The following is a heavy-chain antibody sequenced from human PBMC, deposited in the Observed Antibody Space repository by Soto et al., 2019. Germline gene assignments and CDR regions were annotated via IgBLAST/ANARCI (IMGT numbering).Heavy chain of an antibody. V-gene: IGHV1-46*02. CDR1: GYPFNSYH. Sequence: ASVKVSCKTSGYPFNSYHMHWVRQAPGQGLEWMGVINPTEGRTRYSQKFQDRVTMTRDTSTSTVYMELSSLRSEDTAIYFCARGREISFGYNWFDPWGQGTLVTVSS. CDR3: ARGREISFGYNWFDP. D-gene: IGHD5-18*01. CDR2: INPTEGRT. J-gene: IGHJ5*02.